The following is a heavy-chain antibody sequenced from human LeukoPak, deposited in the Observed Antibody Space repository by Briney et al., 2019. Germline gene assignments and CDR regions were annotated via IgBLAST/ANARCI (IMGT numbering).Heavy chain of an antibody. V-gene: IGHV4-59*01. D-gene: IGHD3-3*01. Sequence: SETLSLTCTVSGGSISSYYWSWIRQPPGKGLEWIGYIYYSGSTKYKPSLKSRVTISVDTSKNQFSLKLSSVTAADTAVYYCARGRFFDAFDIWGQGTMLTVPS. J-gene: IGHJ3*02. CDR2: IYYSGST. CDR1: GGSISSYY. CDR3: ARGRFFDAFDI.